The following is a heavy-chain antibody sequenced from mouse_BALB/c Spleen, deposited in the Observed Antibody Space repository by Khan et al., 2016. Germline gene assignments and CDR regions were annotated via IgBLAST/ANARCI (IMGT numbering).Heavy chain of an antibody. Sequence: EVQLQESGPGLVKPSQSLSLTCTVTGYSITNDYSWNWIRRFPGNKLEWMGYIHYSGITIYNPSLKSRISITRDTSKNQFFLQLNSVTSEDTATYFCARSGFDFRNRYYFDYWGQGTTLTVSS. J-gene: IGHJ2*01. CDR1: GYSITNDYS. D-gene: IGHD2-1*01. CDR2: IHYSGIT. CDR3: ARSGFDFRNRYYFDY. V-gene: IGHV3-2*02.